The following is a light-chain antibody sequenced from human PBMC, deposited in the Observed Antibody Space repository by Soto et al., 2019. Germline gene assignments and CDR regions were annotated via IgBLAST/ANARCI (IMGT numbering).Light chain of an antibody. Sequence: QSALTQPASVSGSPGQSITISCTGTSGDIGSYNRVSWYQQHPGKAPKLIIYEVTDRPSGVSNRFSGSKSGNTASLTISGLQAEDEAEYYCSSYTNINTRACVFGTGTDVVFGGGTKVTVL. J-gene: IGLJ2*01. V-gene: IGLV2-14*01. CDR1: SGDIGSYNR. CDR3: SSYTNINTRACVFGTGTDVV. CDR2: EVT.